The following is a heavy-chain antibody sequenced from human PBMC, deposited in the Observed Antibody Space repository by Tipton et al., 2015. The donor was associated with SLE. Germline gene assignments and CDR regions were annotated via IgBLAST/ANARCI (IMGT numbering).Heavy chain of an antibody. J-gene: IGHJ5*02. Sequence: LRLSCTVSGDSIISGAYCWSWVRQHPGRGLEWLAYIFYSGSTYYNPSLKSRLNISVDRSNNQFSLKLTAVTAADTAVYYCARVGAASGARYFDPWGQGMLVTVPS. CDR2: IFYSGST. V-gene: IGHV4-31*02. CDR3: ARVGAASGARYFDP. CDR1: GDSIISGAYC. D-gene: IGHD3-16*01.